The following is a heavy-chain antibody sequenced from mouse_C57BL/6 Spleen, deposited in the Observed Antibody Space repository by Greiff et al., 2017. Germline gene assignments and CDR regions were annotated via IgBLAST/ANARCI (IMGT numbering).Heavy chain of an antibody. V-gene: IGHV1-72*01. Sequence: QVQLQQPGAELVKPGASVKLSCKASGYTFTSYWMHWVKQRPGRGLEWIGRIDPNSGGTKYNEKFKSKATLTVDKPSSTAYMPLSSLTSEDSAVYYCARYYGSSYPYAMDYWGQGTSVTVSS. CDR2: IDPNSGGT. D-gene: IGHD1-1*01. CDR1: GYTFTSYW. CDR3: ARYYGSSYPYAMDY. J-gene: IGHJ4*01.